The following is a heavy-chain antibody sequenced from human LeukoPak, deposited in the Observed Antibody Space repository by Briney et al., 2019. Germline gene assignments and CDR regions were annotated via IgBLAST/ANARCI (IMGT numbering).Heavy chain of an antibody. CDR1: GDSVSINSAA. CDR2: TYYRSKWYN. J-gene: IGHJ5*02. Sequence: SQTLSLTCAISGDSVSINSAAWNWIRQSPSRGLEWLGSTYYRSKWYNDDAVSVKSRITINPDTSKNHFSLQLNSVTPEDTAVYYCARDLDVVVPAADFNWFDPWGQGTLVIVSS. V-gene: IGHV6-1*01. D-gene: IGHD2-2*01. CDR3: ARDLDVVVPAADFNWFDP.